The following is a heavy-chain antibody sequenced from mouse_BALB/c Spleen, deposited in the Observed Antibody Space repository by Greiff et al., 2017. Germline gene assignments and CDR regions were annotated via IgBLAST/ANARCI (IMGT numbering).Heavy chain of an antibody. D-gene: IGHD2-14*01. J-gene: IGHJ3*01. CDR1: GFNIKDYY. CDR2: IDPENGDT. V-gene: IGHV14-4*02. Sequence: VHVKQSGAELVRSGASVKLSCTASGFNIKDYYMHWVKQRPEQGLEWIGWIDPENGDTEYAPKFQGKATMTADTSSNTAYLQLSSLTSEDTAVYYCTSYYRYDRAYWGQGTLVTVSA. CDR3: TSYYRYDRAY.